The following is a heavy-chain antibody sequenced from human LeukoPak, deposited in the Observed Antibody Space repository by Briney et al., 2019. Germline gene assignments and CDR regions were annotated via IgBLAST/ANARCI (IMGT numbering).Heavy chain of an antibody. V-gene: IGHV3-7*04. CDR1: GFTFSSYE. J-gene: IGHJ4*02. CDR3: VRGDWYFES. CDR2: INRDGTEK. Sequence: GGSLRLSCAASGFTFSSYEMNWVRQAPGKGLQWVANINRDGTEKHFLDSVEGRFTISRDNAKKSLYLLMNSLRPQDTAVYFCVRGDWYFESWGQGTLVTVSS. D-gene: IGHD2-21*01.